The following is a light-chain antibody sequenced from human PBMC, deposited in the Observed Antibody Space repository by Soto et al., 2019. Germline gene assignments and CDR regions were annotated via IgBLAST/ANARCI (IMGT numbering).Light chain of an antibody. V-gene: IGKV3-11*01. J-gene: IGKJ2*01. Sequence: EIVLTQSPATLSLSPGERATLSCRASESLYTYLAWFQQKPGQAPRLLIFDTSRRATGVPARFSGSGAGTDYTLTISSLEPEDFAVYYCQQYGPSPMYTFGQGTNLEIK. CDR2: DTS. CDR1: ESLYTY. CDR3: QQYGPSPMYT.